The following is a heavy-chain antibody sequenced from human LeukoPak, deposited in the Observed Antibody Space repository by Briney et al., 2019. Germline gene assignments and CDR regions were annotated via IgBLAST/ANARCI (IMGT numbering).Heavy chain of an antibody. CDR1: GYSISSGYY. CDR3: ARVKVLRFLEWFLDF. V-gene: IGHV4-38-2*02. Sequence: SETLSLTCTVSGYSISSGYYWGWIRQPPGKGLEWIGSIYHSGSTYYNPSLKSRVTISVDTSKNQFSLKLSSVTAADTAVYYCARVKVLRFLEWFLDFWGQGALVTVSS. CDR2: IYHSGST. J-gene: IGHJ4*02. D-gene: IGHD3-3*01.